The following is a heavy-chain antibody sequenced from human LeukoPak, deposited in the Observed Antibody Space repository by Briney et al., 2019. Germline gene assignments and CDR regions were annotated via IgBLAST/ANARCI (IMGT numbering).Heavy chain of an antibody. V-gene: IGHV3-23*01. J-gene: IGHJ3*02. Sequence: GGSLRLSCAASGFTFSSYAMSWVRQAPGKGLEWVSAISGSGGSTYYADSVKGRITISRDNSKNTLYLQMNSLRAEDTAVYYCAKDPFDWHLQDAFDIWGQGTMVTVSS. CDR1: GFTFSSYA. CDR3: AKDPFDWHLQDAFDI. CDR2: ISGSGGST. D-gene: IGHD3-9*01.